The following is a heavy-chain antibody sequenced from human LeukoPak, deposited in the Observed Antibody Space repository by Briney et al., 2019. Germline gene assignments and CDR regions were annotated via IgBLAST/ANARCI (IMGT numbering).Heavy chain of an antibody. CDR2: IYYSGST. Sequence: SETLSLTCTVSGGSISSSSYYWGGIRQPPGKGLEWIGSIYYSGSTYYNPSLKSRVTISVDTSKNQFSLKLSSVTAADTAVYYCARPVVPAAINPFNYWGQGTLVTVSS. D-gene: IGHD2-2*01. V-gene: IGHV4-39*07. J-gene: IGHJ4*02. CDR3: ARPVVPAAINPFNY. CDR1: GGSISSSSYY.